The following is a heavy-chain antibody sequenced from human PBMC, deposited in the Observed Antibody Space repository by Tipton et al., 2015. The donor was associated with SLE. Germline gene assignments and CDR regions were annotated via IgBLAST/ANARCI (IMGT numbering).Heavy chain of an antibody. Sequence: TLSLTCTVSGGSINTYYWSWIRQPPGKGLEWIGYIYYSGSTNYNPSLKSRVTISVDTSKNQFSLKLSSVTAADTAVYYCASTGVNYRRRAFDIWGQGTMVTVSS. J-gene: IGHJ3*02. D-gene: IGHD5-24*01. CDR2: IYYSGST. CDR1: GGSINTYY. CDR3: ASTGVNYRRRAFDI. V-gene: IGHV4-59*01.